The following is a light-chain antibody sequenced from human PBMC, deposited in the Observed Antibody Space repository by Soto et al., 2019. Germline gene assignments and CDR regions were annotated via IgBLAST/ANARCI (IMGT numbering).Light chain of an antibody. CDR3: QQSYSTPYT. Sequence: DIQMTQSPSSLSASVGDRVTITCRASQSISSYLNWYQQKPGKAPKLLIYAASSSQSVVPSRFSGSGSGTDFTLTISSLQPEDFATYYCQQSYSTPYTFGQGNKLEIK. V-gene: IGKV1-39*01. CDR1: QSISSY. CDR2: AAS. J-gene: IGKJ2*01.